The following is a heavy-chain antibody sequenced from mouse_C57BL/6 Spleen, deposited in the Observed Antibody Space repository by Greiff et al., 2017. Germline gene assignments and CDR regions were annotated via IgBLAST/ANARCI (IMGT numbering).Heavy chain of an antibody. D-gene: IGHD2-1*01. Sequence: VKLQQSGAELVRPGASVTLSCKASGYTFTDYEMHWVKQTPVHGLEWIGAIDPETGGTAYNQKFKGKAILTADKSSSTAYMELRSLTSEDSAVYYCTGGYGNYPWFAYWGQGTLVTVSA. CDR2: IDPETGGT. CDR1: GYTFTDYE. CDR3: TGGYGNYPWFAY. J-gene: IGHJ3*01. V-gene: IGHV1-15*01.